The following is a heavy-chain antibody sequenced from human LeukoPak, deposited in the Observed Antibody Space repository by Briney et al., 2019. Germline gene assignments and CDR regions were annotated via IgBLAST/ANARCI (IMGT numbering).Heavy chain of an antibody. CDR2: MNPNSGNT. CDR1: GYTFTSYD. D-gene: IGHD4-11*01. V-gene: IGHV1-8*01. J-gene: IGHJ6*03. CDR3: ARGGRNYPTYYYYMDV. Sequence: GASVKVSCKASGYTFTSYDINWVRQATGQGLEWMGWMNPNSGNTGYARKFQGRVTMTRNTSISTAYMELSSLRSEDTAVYYCARGGRNYPTYYYYMDVWGKGTTVTVSS.